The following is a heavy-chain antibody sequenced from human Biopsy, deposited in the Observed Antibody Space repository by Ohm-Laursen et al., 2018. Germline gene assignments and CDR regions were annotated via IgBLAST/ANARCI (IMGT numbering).Heavy chain of an antibody. D-gene: IGHD5-24*01. CDR3: ASAGYNPDWNFDL. CDR2: IYFTGKT. CDR1: SGPIHSYY. Sequence: SHTLSLTCTVSSGPIHSYYWSWIRQPPGQALEWIGYIYFTGKTSYNPSLKSRFTMSVNPSRKQFFLRMSSVTAADTAVYYCASAGYNPDWNFDLWGRGTRVTVSS. V-gene: IGHV4-59*07. J-gene: IGHJ2*01.